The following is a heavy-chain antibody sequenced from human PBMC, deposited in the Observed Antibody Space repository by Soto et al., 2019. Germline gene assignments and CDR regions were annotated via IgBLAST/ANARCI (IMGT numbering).Heavy chain of an antibody. CDR1: GFSFSNYA. Sequence: EVQLLESGGGLVQPGGSLRLSCVGSGFSFSNYAMNWVRQAPGKGLEWVSGISVRGGSTYYADSVTGRFTISRDNSNNTLYLQMHSLRAGDSAIYYRAKESANHFTYYFDYWGQGTLVTVSS. CDR2: ISVRGGST. V-gene: IGHV3-23*01. CDR3: AKESANHFTYYFDY. J-gene: IGHJ4*02. D-gene: IGHD3-10*01.